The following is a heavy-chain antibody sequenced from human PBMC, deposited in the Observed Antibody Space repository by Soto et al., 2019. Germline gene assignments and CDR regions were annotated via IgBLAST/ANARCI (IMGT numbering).Heavy chain of an antibody. V-gene: IGHV4-59*01. CDR3: ARGTVRGVIMVDWFDP. J-gene: IGHJ5*02. CDR1: GGSISSYY. CDR2: IYYSGST. Sequence: SETPSLTCTVSGGSISSYYCSWSRQPPGKGLEWIGYIYYSGSTNYNPSLKSRVTISVDTSKNQFSLKLSSVTAADTAVYYCARGTVRGVIMVDWFDPWGQGTLVTVSS. D-gene: IGHD3-10*01.